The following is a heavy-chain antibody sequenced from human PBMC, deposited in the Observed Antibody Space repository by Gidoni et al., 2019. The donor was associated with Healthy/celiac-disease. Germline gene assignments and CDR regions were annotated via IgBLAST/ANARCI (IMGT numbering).Heavy chain of an antibody. V-gene: IGHV1-2*02. Sequence: QVQLVQSGAEVKKPGASVKVSCTASGYTFTGYYMHWVRQAPGQGLEWMGWINPNSGGTNYAQKFQGRVTMTRDTSISTAYMELSRLRSDDTAVYYCARDAYYYDSSGYSGGDAFDIWGQGTMVTVSS. D-gene: IGHD3-22*01. J-gene: IGHJ3*02. CDR1: GYTFTGYY. CDR3: ARDAYYYDSSGYSGGDAFDI. CDR2: INPNSGGT.